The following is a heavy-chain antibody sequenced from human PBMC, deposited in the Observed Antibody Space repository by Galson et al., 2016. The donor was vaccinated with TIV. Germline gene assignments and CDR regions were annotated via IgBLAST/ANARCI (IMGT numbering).Heavy chain of an antibody. CDR2: IEEDGTEK. V-gene: IGHV3-7*01. J-gene: IGHJ6*01. Sequence: SLRLSCAGSGFTFNSYWMTWVRQVPGKGLEWVANIEEDGTEKNYMDGVKGRFTISRDNAKSSVYLQMSSLRVEDTAVYYCACLGDTEGVDVWGPGTTVTVSS. D-gene: IGHD3-16*01. CDR3: ACLGDTEGVDV. CDR1: GFTFNSYW.